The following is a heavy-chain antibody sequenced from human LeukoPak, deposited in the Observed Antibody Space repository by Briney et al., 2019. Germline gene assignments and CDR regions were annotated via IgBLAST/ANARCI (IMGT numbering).Heavy chain of an antibody. V-gene: IGHV1-18*01. CDR2: ISAYNGNT. CDR3: ARDSEVDSNYEGGPQCFDY. D-gene: IGHD4-11*01. J-gene: IGHJ4*02. CDR1: GYTFTSYG. Sequence: ASVKVSCKASGYTFTSYGISWVRQAPGQGLEWMGWISAYNGNTNYAQKLQGRVTMTTDTSTSTAYMELRSLRSDDTAVYYCARDSEVDSNYEGGPQCFDYWGQGTLVTVSS.